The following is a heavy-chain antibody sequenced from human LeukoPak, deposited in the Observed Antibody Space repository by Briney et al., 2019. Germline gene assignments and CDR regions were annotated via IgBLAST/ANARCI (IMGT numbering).Heavy chain of an antibody. D-gene: IGHD6-19*01. V-gene: IGHV3-7*01. CDR3: ARVDSSGWYFDY. J-gene: IGHJ4*02. CDR1: GFTFNTYT. Sequence: GGSLRLSCAASGFTFNTYTMNWVRQAPGKGLEWVANIKQDGSEKYYVDSVKGRFTISRDNAKNSLYLQMNSLRAEDTAVYYCARVDSSGWYFDYWGQGTLVTVSS. CDR2: IKQDGSEK.